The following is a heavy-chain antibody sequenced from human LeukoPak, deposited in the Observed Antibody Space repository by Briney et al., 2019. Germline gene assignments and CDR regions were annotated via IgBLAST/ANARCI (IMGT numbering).Heavy chain of an antibody. CDR1: GGSISRSSYY. CDR3: ARHVLLGFIAVAGPFDP. V-gene: IGHV4-39*01. J-gene: IGHJ5*02. CDR2: FYYSGST. Sequence: SETLSLTCTVSGGSISRSSYYWGWVRRPPGKGLEWVGSFYYSGSTYYNPSLKGRVTISVDTSKNQFSLKLSSVTAADTAVYYCARHVLLGFIAVAGPFDPWGQGTLVTVSS. D-gene: IGHD6-19*01.